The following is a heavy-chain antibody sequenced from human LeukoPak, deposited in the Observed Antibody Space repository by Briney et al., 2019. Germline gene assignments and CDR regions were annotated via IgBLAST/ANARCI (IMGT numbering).Heavy chain of an antibody. D-gene: IGHD6-19*01. CDR3: ATDTGYSSGWGAFDI. V-gene: IGHV3-30*03. J-gene: IGHJ3*02. CDR1: GFTFSSYG. Sequence: GGSLRLSCAASGFTFSSYGMHWVRQAPGKGLEWVAVISYDGSNKYYADSVKGRFTISRDNSKNTLYLQMNGLRAEDTAVYYCATDTGYSSGWGAFDIWGQGTMVTVAS. CDR2: ISYDGSNK.